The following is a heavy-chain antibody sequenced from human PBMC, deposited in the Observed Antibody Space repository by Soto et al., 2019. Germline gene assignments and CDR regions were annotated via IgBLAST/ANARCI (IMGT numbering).Heavy chain of an antibody. CDR2: VYSSGDT. J-gene: IGHJ4*02. V-gene: IGHV4-59*01. Sequence: PSETLSLTCTVSGGSLSHYYWNWIRQTPGKGLEWIAYVYSSGDTNYNPSLRSRVTTSVDTSKNQFSLRLSSVTAADTAVYFCARFIGYPYYFDYWGLGTLVTV. CDR3: ARFIGYPYYFDY. CDR1: GGSLSHYY. D-gene: IGHD5-18*01.